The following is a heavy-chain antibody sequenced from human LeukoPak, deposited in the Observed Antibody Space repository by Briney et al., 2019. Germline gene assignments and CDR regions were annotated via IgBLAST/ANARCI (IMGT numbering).Heavy chain of an antibody. CDR3: TTGAYYGDYAEFDY. V-gene: IGHV3-15*01. J-gene: IGHJ4*02. D-gene: IGHD4-17*01. Sequence: GGSLRLSCAASGFTFSNAWMSWVRQAPGKGLEWVGRIKSKTDGGTSDYAAPVKGRFTISRDDSKNTLYLQMNSLKTEDTAVYYCTTGAYYGDYAEFDYWGQGTLVTVSS. CDR1: GFTFSNAW. CDR2: IKSKTDGGTS.